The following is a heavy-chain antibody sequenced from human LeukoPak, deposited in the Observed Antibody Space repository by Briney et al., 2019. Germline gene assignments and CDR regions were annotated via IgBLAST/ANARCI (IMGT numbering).Heavy chain of an antibody. CDR2: IYPGDSDT. Sequence: GGSLKISCKGSGYRFTSYWIGWVRQMPGKGLEWMGIIYPGDSDTRYSPSFQGQVTISADKSISTAYLQWSSLKASDTAMYYCARQQYSSGSYYFDYWGQGTLVTVSS. J-gene: IGHJ4*02. V-gene: IGHV5-51*01. D-gene: IGHD6-19*01. CDR3: ARQQYSSGSYYFDY. CDR1: GYRFTSYW.